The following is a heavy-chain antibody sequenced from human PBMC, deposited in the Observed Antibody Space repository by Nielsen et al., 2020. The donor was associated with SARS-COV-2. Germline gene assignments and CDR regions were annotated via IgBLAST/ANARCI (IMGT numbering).Heavy chain of an antibody. CDR1: GGSVSSNDW. V-gene: IGHV4-4*02. Sequence: SETLSLTCAVSGGSVSSNDWWTWVRQSPGKGLEWIGEVSHSGSINYNPSLKSRVTISVDTSKNHFSLRLSSVTAADTAVYYCARLQDSGWPDGIDCWGQGTLVTVSP. CDR3: ARLQDSGWPDGIDC. D-gene: IGHD6-19*01. CDR2: VSHSGSI. J-gene: IGHJ4*02.